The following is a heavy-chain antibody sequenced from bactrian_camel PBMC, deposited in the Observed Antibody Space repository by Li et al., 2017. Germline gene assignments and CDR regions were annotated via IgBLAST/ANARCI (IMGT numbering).Heavy chain of an antibody. Sequence: VQLVESGGDLVQPGGSLRLSCATSGFTFSNYAMSWVRQAPGKGLEWVSTINSAGGSTYYPDSVKGRFTISRDNPKNMVYLQLTSLKTDDMAMYYCAAGQWYTDEYKYWGQGTQVTVS. V-gene: IGHV3S40*01. CDR1: GFTFSNYA. CDR3: AAGQWYTDEYKY. D-gene: IGHD6*01. CDR2: INSAGGST. J-gene: IGHJ4*01.